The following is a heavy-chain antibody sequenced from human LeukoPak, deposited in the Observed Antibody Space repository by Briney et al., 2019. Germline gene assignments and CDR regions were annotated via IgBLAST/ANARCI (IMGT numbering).Heavy chain of an antibody. D-gene: IGHD3-3*01. CDR2: IIPIFGTA. CDR1: GGTFSSYA. Sequence: GASVKVSCKASGGTFSSYAISWVRQAPGQGLEWMGRIIPIFGTANYAQKFQGRVTITTDESTSTAYMELSSLRCEDTAVYYCARDRYDFWSGPYYFDYWGQGTLVTVSS. V-gene: IGHV1-69*05. CDR3: ARDRYDFWSGPYYFDY. J-gene: IGHJ4*02.